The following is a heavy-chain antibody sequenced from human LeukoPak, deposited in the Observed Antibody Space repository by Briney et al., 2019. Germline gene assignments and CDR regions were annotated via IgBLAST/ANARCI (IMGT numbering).Heavy chain of an antibody. CDR1: GFTFSSYG. V-gene: IGHV3-30*18. Sequence: GGSLRLSCAASGFTFSSYGMHWVRQAPGKGLEWVAVISYDGSNKYYADSVKGRFTISRDNSKNMLYLQMNSLRAEDTAVYYCAKDLDPQLVGAADYWGQGTLVTVSS. D-gene: IGHD1-26*01. CDR3: AKDLDPQLVGAADY. CDR2: ISYDGSNK. J-gene: IGHJ4*02.